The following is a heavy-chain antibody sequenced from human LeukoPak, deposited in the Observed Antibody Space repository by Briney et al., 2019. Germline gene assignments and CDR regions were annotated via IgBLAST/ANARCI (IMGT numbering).Heavy chain of an antibody. J-gene: IGHJ4*02. CDR3: AKEEVVVVVAATKLVYDY. Sequence: GGSLRLSCAASGFTFSSHGMNWVRQAPGKGLEWVSGIIPSSHTTYYADSVKGRFTISRDNSKNTLYLQMNSLRAEDTAVYYCAKEEVVVVVAATKLVYDYWGQGTLVTVSS. D-gene: IGHD2-15*01. V-gene: IGHV3-23*01. CDR1: GFTFSSHG. CDR2: IIPSSHTT.